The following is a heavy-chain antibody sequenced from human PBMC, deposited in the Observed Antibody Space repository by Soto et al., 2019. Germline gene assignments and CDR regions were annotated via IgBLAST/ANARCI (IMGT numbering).Heavy chain of an antibody. D-gene: IGHD3-3*01. CDR2: ISGSGGST. V-gene: IGHV3-23*01. J-gene: IGHJ6*03. CDR3: AKDAENYDFWSGYLDGNYYYYMDV. Sequence: EVQLLESGGGLVQPGGSLRLSCAASGFTFSSYAMSWVRQAPGKGLEWVSAISGSGGSTYYADSVKGRFTISRDNSKNTLYLQMNSLRDEDTAVYYCAKDAENYDFWSGYLDGNYYYYMDVWGKGTTVTVSS. CDR1: GFTFSSYA.